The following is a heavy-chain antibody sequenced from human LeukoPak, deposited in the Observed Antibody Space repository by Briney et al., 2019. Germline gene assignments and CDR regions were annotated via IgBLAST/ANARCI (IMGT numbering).Heavy chain of an antibody. D-gene: IGHD6-13*01. CDR2: IYHSGST. J-gene: IGHJ4*02. Sequence: PSETLSLTCAVSGGSISSSNWWSWVRQPPGKGLEWIGEIYHSGSTNYNPSLKSRVTMSVDTSQKQFSLRLTSLRAADTAVYYCARGRYLTTLGGAAAGFLDYWGQGTVVTVSS. V-gene: IGHV4-4*02. CDR3: ARGRYLTTLGGAAAGFLDY. CDR1: GGSISSSNW.